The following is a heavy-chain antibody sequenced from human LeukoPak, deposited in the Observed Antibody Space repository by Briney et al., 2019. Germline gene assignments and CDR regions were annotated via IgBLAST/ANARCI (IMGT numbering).Heavy chain of an antibody. CDR3: ARVRGYSYGYRLYFDL. CDR1: GGSISSGSYY. J-gene: IGHJ2*01. V-gene: IGHV4-61*02. Sequence: PSQTLSLTCTVSGGSISSGSYYWGWIRQPAGKGLEWIGRIYTSGSTNYNPSLKSRVTISVDTSKNQFSLKLSSVAAADTAVYYCARVRGYSYGYRLYFDLWGRGTLVTVSS. CDR2: IYTSGST. D-gene: IGHD5-18*01.